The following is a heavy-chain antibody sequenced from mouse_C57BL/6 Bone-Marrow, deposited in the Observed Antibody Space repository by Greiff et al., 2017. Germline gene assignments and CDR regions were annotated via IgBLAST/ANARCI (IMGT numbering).Heavy chain of an antibody. CDR3: ARTPYSNYVFDN. V-gene: IGHV1-54*01. Sequence: QVQLKQSGAELVRPGTSVKVSCKASGYAFTNYLIEWVKQRPGQGLEWIGVLNPGSGGTNYNEKFKGKATLTADKSSSTAYMQLSSLTSEDSAVXFCARTPYSNYVFDNRGQSTTLTLSS. D-gene: IGHD2-5*01. CDR1: GYAFTNYL. CDR2: LNPGSGGT. J-gene: IGHJ2*01.